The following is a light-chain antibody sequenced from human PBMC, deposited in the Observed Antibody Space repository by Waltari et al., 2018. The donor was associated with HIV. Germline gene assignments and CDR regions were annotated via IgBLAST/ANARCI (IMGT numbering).Light chain of an antibody. V-gene: IGLV3-21*04. CDR3: QVWDSSSDHWV. Sequence: SYVLTQPPSVSVAPGKTARITCAGNNMGSNNVHWYQQKPGQAPVLVIYDDSDRPPGIPERFSGSKSGNTATLTISRVEAGDEADYYCQVWDSSSDHWVFGGGTKLTVL. J-gene: IGLJ3*02. CDR1: NMGSNN. CDR2: DDS.